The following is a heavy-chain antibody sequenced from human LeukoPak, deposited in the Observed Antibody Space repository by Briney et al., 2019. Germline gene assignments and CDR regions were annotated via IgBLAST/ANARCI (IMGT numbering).Heavy chain of an antibody. J-gene: IGHJ4*02. D-gene: IGHD6-13*01. CDR1: GGSISSHY. V-gene: IGHV4-59*11. Sequence: PSETLSLTCTVSGGSISSHYWSWVRQPPGKGLEWIGYIYYSGSTKYNPSLRSRVTISVDMSKNQFSLKLSSVTAADTAVYYCARVGGGQQLVASPLYYFDYWGQGTLVTVSS. CDR3: ARVGGGQQLVASPLYYFDY. CDR2: IYYSGST.